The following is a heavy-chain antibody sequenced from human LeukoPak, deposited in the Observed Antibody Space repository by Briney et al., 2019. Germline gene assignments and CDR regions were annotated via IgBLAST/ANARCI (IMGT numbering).Heavy chain of an antibody. CDR3: ARETKSSSWYYFDY. CDR2: INSGGSST. CDR1: GFTFSSYW. D-gene: IGHD6-13*01. V-gene: IGHV3-74*01. J-gene: IGHJ4*02. Sequence: RGSLRLSCAASGFTFSSYWMHWVRQAPGKGLVWVSRINSGGSSTYYADSVKGRFTISRDNARNTLYLQMNSLRAEDTAVYYCARETKSSSWYYFDYWGQGTLVTVSS.